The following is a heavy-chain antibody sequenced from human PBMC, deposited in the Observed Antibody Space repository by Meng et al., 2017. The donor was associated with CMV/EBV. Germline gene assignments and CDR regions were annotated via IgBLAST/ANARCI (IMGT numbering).Heavy chain of an antibody. CDR2: IYYSGST. D-gene: IGHD6-13*01. CDR3: ARLGYSSSWYQFDY. J-gene: IGHJ4*02. V-gene: IGHV4-39*01. CDR1: GGSISSSSYY. Sequence: TLSLTCTVSGGSISSSSYYWGWIRQPPGKGLEWIGSIYYSGSTYYNPSLKSRVTISVDTSKNQFSLKLSSVTAADTAVYYRARLGYSSSWYQFDYWGQGTLVTVSS.